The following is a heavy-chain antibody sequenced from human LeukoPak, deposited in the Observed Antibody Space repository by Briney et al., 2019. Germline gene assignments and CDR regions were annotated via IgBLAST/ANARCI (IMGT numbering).Heavy chain of an antibody. CDR3: ARDGSGTYYGDY. D-gene: IGHD1-26*01. CDR2: IKPNSGGT. Sequence: GASVKVSCKASGYTFTDYYMHWVRQAPGQGLEWMGWIKPNSGGTNYAQKFQGRVTMTRDTSISTAYMELSRLESDDTAVYYCARDGSGTYYGDYWGQGTLLTVSS. CDR1: GYTFTDYY. J-gene: IGHJ4*02. V-gene: IGHV1-2*02.